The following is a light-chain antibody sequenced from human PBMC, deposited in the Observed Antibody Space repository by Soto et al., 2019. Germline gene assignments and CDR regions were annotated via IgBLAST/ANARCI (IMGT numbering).Light chain of an antibody. Sequence: ESVLTQSPGTLSMSPGERATLSCRASQSVSSSYSAGYQQKPGQAPRLLIYGASSRATSIPDRFSGIGSGPDFTLTISRLEPEDFGVYCCQQYGSSPFTFRPGTKVDIK. V-gene: IGKV3-20*01. CDR3: QQYGSSPFT. CDR2: GAS. CDR1: QSVSSSY. J-gene: IGKJ3*01.